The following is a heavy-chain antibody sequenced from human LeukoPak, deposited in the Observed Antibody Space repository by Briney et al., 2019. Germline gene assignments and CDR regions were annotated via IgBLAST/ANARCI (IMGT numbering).Heavy chain of an antibody. CDR3: ARGLISRYFDY. Sequence: KPSETLSLTCAVYGGSFSGYYWSWIRQPPGKGLEWIGEINHSGSTNYNPSLKSRVTISVDTSKNQFSLKLSSVTAADTAVYYRARGLISRYFDYWGQGTLVTVSS. V-gene: IGHV4-34*01. J-gene: IGHJ4*02. D-gene: IGHD3-16*01. CDR2: INHSGST. CDR1: GGSFSGYY.